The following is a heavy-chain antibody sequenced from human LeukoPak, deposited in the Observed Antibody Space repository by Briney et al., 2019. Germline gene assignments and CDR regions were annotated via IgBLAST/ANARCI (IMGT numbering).Heavy chain of an antibody. D-gene: IGHD1-26*01. CDR1: GNTLTELS. J-gene: IGHJ4*02. V-gene: IGHV1-24*01. CDR2: FDPEHGET. Sequence: ASVKVSCKVSGNTLTELSMHWVRQVPGKGLEWMGGFDPEHGETIYAQKFQGRVTMTRDTSTSTVYMELSSLRSEDTAVYYCARDLESGSYRVGYWGQGTLVTVSS. CDR3: ARDLESGSYRVGY.